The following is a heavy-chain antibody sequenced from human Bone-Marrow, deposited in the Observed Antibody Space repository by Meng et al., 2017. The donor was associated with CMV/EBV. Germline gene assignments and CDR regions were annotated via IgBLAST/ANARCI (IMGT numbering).Heavy chain of an antibody. Sequence: DAGGTVNEYAISWVRQAHGQGLEWLGGISAIFNRPSYAQKFQGRVTIIADESTRSASVELSGLTSEDTAVYYCLRGGTYYVSYFDYWDMGTLVTVSS. CDR3: LRGGTYYVSYFDY. D-gene: IGHD3-10*02. CDR1: GGTVNEYA. CDR2: ISAIFNRP. V-gene: IGHV1-69*19. J-gene: IGHJ4*02.